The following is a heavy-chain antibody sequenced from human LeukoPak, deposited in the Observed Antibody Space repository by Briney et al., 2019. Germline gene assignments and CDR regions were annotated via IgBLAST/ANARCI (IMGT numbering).Heavy chain of an antibody. V-gene: IGHV3-23*01. J-gene: IGHJ3*02. Sequence: GGSLRLSCAASGFTFSSSAMSWVRQAPGKGLEWVSDFTSSGSATYYADSVKGRFTISRDDSQNILYLQMNGLRAEDTAVYFCAKAFREFGSSSSYSSFDTWGQGTMVTVSS. CDR2: FTSSGSAT. CDR3: AKAFREFGSSSSYSSFDT. D-gene: IGHD5-18*01. CDR1: GFTFSSSA.